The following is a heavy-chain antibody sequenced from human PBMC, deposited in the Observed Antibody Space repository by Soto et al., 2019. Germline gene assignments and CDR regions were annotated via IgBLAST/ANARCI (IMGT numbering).Heavy chain of an antibody. D-gene: IGHD3-10*01. CDR1: GYSFTGYG. CDR3: ARGRGDSRLPVVDDAVDV. Sequence: QVQLVQSGGEVKKPGASVKVSCKASGYSFTGYGINWVRQAPGQGPEWLGRITTYNGDTNYSQNFQGRLTMTTDTSTGTTHMELRSLRSDETAVYYCARGRGDSRLPVVDDAVDVWGQGTLVTVSS. J-gene: IGHJ3*01. CDR2: ITTYNGDT. V-gene: IGHV1-18*04.